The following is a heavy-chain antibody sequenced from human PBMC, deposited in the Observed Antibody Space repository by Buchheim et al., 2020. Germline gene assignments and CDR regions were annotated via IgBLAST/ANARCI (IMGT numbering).Heavy chain of an antibody. CDR2: IDPSDSYI. J-gene: IGHJ3*02. V-gene: IGHV5-10-1*01. CDR3: ARGYSDGVGDDDFDI. Sequence: EVQLVQSGAEVKKPGESLRISCEGSGYSFPRYWISWVRQMPGKGLEWMGRIDPSDSYINYRPSLQGHVTFSADKSISTAYLQWSSLKASDSAMYYCARGYSDGVGDDDFDIWGQGT. CDR1: GYSFPRYW. D-gene: IGHD5-18*01.